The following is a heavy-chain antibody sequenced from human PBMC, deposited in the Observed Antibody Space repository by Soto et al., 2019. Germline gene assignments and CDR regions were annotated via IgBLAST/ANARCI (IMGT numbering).Heavy chain of an antibody. J-gene: IGHJ4*02. V-gene: IGHV1-18*01. Sequence: QVKLVQSGTEVKKPGASIKVSCKASGYSFATSGMTWVRQAPGQGLEWVGWISAYNGNTNYDQNHQDRVTMTTDTSTSTAYWELRNLRSDDSAVYYCARAGQYYDASGYANWGQGTLVTVSS. CDR1: GYSFATSG. CDR3: ARAGQYYDASGYAN. D-gene: IGHD3-22*01. CDR2: ISAYNGNT.